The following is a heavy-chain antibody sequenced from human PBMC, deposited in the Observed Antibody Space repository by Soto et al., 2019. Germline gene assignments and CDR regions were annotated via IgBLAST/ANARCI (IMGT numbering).Heavy chain of an antibody. CDR2: ISAYNGNT. J-gene: IGHJ3*02. CDR3: ARDVVRQLAPTPDAFDI. D-gene: IGHD6-6*01. Sequence: ASVKVSCKASGYTFTSYGISWVRQAPGQGLEWMGWISAYNGNTNYAQKLQGRVTMTTDTSTSTAYMELRSLRSDDTAVYYCARDVVRQLAPTPDAFDIWGKGTMVTVSS. V-gene: IGHV1-18*01. CDR1: GYTFTSYG.